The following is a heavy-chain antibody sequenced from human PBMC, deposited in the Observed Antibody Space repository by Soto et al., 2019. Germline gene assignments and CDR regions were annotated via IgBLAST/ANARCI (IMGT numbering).Heavy chain of an antibody. CDR3: ASARHIGP. V-gene: IGHV3-23*01. CDR2: LIGGHYGT. CDR1: GFTLQNYA. J-gene: IGHJ5*02. Sequence: HPGGSLRLSCTASGFTLQNYAMAWVRQAPGKGLEWVSTLIGGHYGTAYSYSVKGRFTVSRDNSKNCLYLQMNSLRAEDTAVYYCASARHIGPWGQGTLVTVSS. D-gene: IGHD2-21*01.